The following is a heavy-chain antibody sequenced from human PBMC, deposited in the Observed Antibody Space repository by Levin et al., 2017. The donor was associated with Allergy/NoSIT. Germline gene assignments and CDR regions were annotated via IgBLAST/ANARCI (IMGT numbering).Heavy chain of an antibody. D-gene: IGHD3-9*01. CDR1: GFTFSSYA. J-gene: IGHJ4*02. CDR3: SIYDILTGYPY. Sequence: GGSLRLSCAASGFTFSSYAMSWVRQAPGKGLEWVSAISGSGGSTYYADSVKGRFTISRDNSKNTLYLQMNSLRAEDTAVYYCSIYDILTGYPYWGQGTLVTVSS. CDR2: ISGSGGST. V-gene: IGHV3-23*01.